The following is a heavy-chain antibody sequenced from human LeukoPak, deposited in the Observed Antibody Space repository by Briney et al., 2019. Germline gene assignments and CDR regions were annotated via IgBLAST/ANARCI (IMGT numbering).Heavy chain of an antibody. CDR2: IKQDGSEK. V-gene: IGHV3-7*01. Sequence: GGSLRLSCAASGFTFSSYWMSWVRQAPGKGLEWVANIKQDGSEKYYVDSVKGRFTISRDNAKNSLYLQMNSLRAEDTAVYYCARETVPTITDQSFLFDYWGQGTLVTVSS. CDR3: ARETVPTITDQSFLFDY. CDR1: GFTFSSYW. D-gene: IGHD5-12*01. J-gene: IGHJ4*02.